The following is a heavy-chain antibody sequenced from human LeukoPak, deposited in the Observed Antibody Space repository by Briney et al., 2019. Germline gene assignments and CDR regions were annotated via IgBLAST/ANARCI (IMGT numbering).Heavy chain of an antibody. D-gene: IGHD4-17*01. V-gene: IGHV3-11*04. CDR2: ISSSGSTI. J-gene: IGHJ6*03. CDR3: ARGQDYGDYDYYYYYYMDV. CDR1: GFTFSDYY. Sequence: GGSLRLSCAASGFTFSDYYMSWIRQAPGKGLEWVSYISSSGSTIYYADSVKGRFTISRDNAKNSLYLQMNSLRAEDTAVYYCARGQDYGDYDYYYYYYMDVWGKGTTVTISS.